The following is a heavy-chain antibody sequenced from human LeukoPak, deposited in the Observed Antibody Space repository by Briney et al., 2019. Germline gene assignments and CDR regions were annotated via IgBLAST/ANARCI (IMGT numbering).Heavy chain of an antibody. J-gene: IGHJ4*02. CDR3: ARVLGDIVATIVY. D-gene: IGHD5-12*01. CDR2: INPNSGGT. V-gene: IGHV1-2*02. CDR1: GYTYTGYY. Sequence: ASVKVSCKASGYTYTGYYMHWVRQAPGQGLEWMGWINPNSGGTNYAQKFQGRVTMTRDTSISTAHMELSRLRSDDTAVYYCARVLGDIVATIVYWGQGTLVTVSS.